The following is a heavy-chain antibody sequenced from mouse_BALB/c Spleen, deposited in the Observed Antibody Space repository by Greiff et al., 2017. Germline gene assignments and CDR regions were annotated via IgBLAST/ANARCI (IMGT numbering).Heavy chain of an antibody. Sequence: EVQLVESGPELVKPGASVKISCKASGYSFTGYFMNWVMQSHGKSLEWIGRINPYNGDTFYNQKFKGKATLTVDKSSSTAHMELRSLASEDSAVYYCARGDYYGSRGYAMDYWGQGTSVTVSS. CDR2: INPYNGDT. CDR1: GYSFTGYF. J-gene: IGHJ4*01. V-gene: IGHV1-20*02. CDR3: ARGDYYGSRGYAMDY. D-gene: IGHD1-1*01.